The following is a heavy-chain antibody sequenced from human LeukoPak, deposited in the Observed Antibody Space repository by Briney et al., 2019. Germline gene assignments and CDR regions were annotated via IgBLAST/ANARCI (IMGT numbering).Heavy chain of an antibody. J-gene: IGHJ5*02. CDR2: INPRGGST. V-gene: IGHV1-46*01. CDR3: ARIRMVRGVPPSGFDP. Sequence: GASVKVSCKASGYTFTSYYMHWVRQAPGQGLEWMGIINPRGGSTNYAQKFQGRVTITADESTSTAYMELSSLRSEDTAVYYCARIRMVRGVPPSGFDPWGQGTLVTVSS. D-gene: IGHD3-10*01. CDR1: GYTFTSYY.